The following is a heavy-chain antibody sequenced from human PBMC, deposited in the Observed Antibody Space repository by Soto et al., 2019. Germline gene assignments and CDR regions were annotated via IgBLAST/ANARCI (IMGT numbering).Heavy chain of an antibody. D-gene: IGHD6-19*01. CDR3: ARAVAGERYYYYGMDV. CDR1: GSTFSSYA. J-gene: IGHJ6*02. CDR2: IIPIFGTA. V-gene: IGHV1-69*13. Sequence: SVKVSCKASGSTFSSYAISWVRQAPGQGLEWMGGIIPIFGTANYAQKFQGRVTITADESTSTAYMELSSLRSEDTAVYYCARAVAGERYYYYGMDVWGQGTTVTVSS.